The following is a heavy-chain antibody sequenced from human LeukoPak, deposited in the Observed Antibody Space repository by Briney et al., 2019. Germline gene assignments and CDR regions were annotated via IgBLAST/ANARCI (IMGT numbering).Heavy chain of an antibody. CDR3: ARDRPNYDSSGGDAFDI. J-gene: IGHJ3*02. CDR1: GFTFSSYW. Sequence: GGSLRLSCAASGFTFSSYWMHWVRQAPGKGLVWVSRINSDGSSTSYADSVKGRFTISRDNAKNSLYLQMNSLRAEDTAVYYCARDRPNYDSSGGDAFDIWGQGTMVTVSS. V-gene: IGHV3-74*01. CDR2: INSDGSST. D-gene: IGHD3-22*01.